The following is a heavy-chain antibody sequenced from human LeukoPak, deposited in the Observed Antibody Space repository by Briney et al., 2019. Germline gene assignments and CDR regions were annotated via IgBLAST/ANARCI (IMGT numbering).Heavy chain of an antibody. V-gene: IGHV1-69*04. CDR1: GGTFSSYA. Sequence: ASVKVSCKASGGTFSSYAISWVRQAPGQGREWMGRIIPILGIANYAQKFQGRVTITADKSTSTAYMELSSLRSENTAVYYCARERHGDYDYWGQGTLVTVSS. CDR2: IIPILGIA. CDR3: ARERHGDYDY. J-gene: IGHJ4*02. D-gene: IGHD4-17*01.